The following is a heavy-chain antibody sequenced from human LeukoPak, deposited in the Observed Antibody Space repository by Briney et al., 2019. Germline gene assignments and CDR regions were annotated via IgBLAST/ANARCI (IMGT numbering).Heavy chain of an antibody. J-gene: IGHJ4*02. Sequence: GGSLRLSCAASGFTLSDYWMSWVRQAPGKGLEWVANINQDGSDENYVDSVKGRFTISRDDAKNSLYLQMSSLRAEDTAVYYCARESTRERPGCWGQGTQVTVSS. V-gene: IGHV3-7*01. D-gene: IGHD1-1*01. CDR2: INQDGSDE. CDR1: GFTLSDYW. CDR3: ARESTRERPGC.